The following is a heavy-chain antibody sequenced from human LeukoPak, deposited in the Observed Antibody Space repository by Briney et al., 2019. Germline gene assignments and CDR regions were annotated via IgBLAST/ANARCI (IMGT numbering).Heavy chain of an antibody. Sequence: PGGSLTLSCSASGFTFNSYALHWVRQPPGKGLQYVSGITRNGGSTYYADSVKGRFTISRDNSKNTLYLQMSSLRADDTAVYYCVNQISGWVYWGQGTLVTVSS. D-gene: IGHD6-19*01. V-gene: IGHV3-64D*06. CDR2: ITRNGGST. J-gene: IGHJ4*02. CDR3: VNQISGWVY. CDR1: GFTFNSYA.